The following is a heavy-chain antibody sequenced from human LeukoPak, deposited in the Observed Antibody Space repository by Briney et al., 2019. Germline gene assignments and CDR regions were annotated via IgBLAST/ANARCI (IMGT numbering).Heavy chain of an antibody. CDR1: GYTFTSYG. J-gene: IGHJ4*02. CDR2: ISAYNGNT. CDR3: AREALRYFDWLWNGIDY. V-gene: IGHV1-18*01. Sequence: ASVKVSCKASGYTFTSYGISWVRQAPEQGLEWMGWISAYNGNTNYAQKLQGRVTMTTDTSTSTAYMELRSLRSDDTAVYYCAREALRYFDWLWNGIDYWGQGTLVTVSS. D-gene: IGHD3-9*01.